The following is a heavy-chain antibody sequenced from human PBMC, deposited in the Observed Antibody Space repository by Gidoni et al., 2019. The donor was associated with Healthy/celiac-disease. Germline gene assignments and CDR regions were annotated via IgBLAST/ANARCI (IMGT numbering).Heavy chain of an antibody. CDR3: AHRMRIVVVPAAIWNAFDI. Sequence: QITVKESGPTLVKPTQTLTLTCTFPGFSLSTCGVGVGWIRQRPGKALEWLALIYWNDDKRYSPSLKSRLTITKDTSKNQVVLTMTNMDPVDTATYYCAHRMRIVVVPAAIWNAFDIWGQGTMVTVSS. D-gene: IGHD2-2*01. V-gene: IGHV2-5*01. CDR1: GFSLSTCGVG. CDR2: IYWNDDK. J-gene: IGHJ3*02.